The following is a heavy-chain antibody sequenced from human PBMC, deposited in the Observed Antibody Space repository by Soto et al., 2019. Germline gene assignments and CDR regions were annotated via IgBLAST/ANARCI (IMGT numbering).Heavy chain of an antibody. V-gene: IGHV1-18*01. CDR3: ARGFPLWFDP. CDR1: GYTFTTYG. J-gene: IGHJ5*02. CDR2: ISGYNGNT. D-gene: IGHD3-16*02. Sequence: ASVKVSCKASGYTFTTYGISWVRQAPGQGLEWMGWISGYNGNTNYAQKFQGRVTMTTDTSTSTAYMELRSLRSEDTAVYYCARGFPLWFDPWGQGTLVTVSS.